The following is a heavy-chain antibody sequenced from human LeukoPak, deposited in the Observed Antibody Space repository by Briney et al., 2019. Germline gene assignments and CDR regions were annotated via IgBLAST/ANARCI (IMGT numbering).Heavy chain of an antibody. CDR2: IRYDGSNK. D-gene: IGHD3-3*01. CDR3: ARGLEYYYYGMDV. Sequence: PGGSLRLSCAASGFTFSSYGMHWVRQAPGKGLEWVAFIRYDGSNKYYADSVKGRFTISRDNAKNTLYLQMNSLRAEDTAVYYCARGLEYYYYGMDVWGQGTTVTVSS. J-gene: IGHJ6*02. V-gene: IGHV3-30*02. CDR1: GFTFSSYG.